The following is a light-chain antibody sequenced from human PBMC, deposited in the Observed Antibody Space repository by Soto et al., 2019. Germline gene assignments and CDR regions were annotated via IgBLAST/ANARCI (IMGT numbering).Light chain of an antibody. CDR3: QQYGSSHLT. CDR2: GAS. J-gene: IGKJ4*01. V-gene: IGKV3-20*01. CDR1: QSVSSSY. Sequence: EIVLTQSPGTLSLSPGERATLSCRASQSVSSSYLAWYQQKPGQAPRLLIYGASSRATGIPDRFSGSGSGTDCTLTISRLEPEDFAVYYCQQYGSSHLTFGGGTKVEIK.